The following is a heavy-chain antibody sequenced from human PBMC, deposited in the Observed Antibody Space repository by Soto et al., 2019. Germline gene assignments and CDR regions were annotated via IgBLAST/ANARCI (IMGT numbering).Heavy chain of an antibody. J-gene: IGHJ4*02. Sequence: SETLSLTCAVSSGSIDNVYWWSWVRQSPGKGLEWIGETSHDGVTNYNPSLKGRVTISVDKSKNQFSLKLSSVTAADTAVYYCARDGYSSGWSTAALGYWGQGTLVTVSS. CDR3: ARDGYSSGWSTAALGY. V-gene: IGHV4-4*02. CDR1: SGSIDNVYW. D-gene: IGHD6-19*01. CDR2: TSHDGVT.